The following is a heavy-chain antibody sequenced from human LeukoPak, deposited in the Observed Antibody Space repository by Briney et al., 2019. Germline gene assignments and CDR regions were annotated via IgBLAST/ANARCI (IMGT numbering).Heavy chain of an antibody. CDR3: ARDPSTYYYDSSGYYPPDY. CDR1: GYTFTSYG. Sequence: ALVKVSCTASGYTFTSYGIRWVRQAPGQGLEWMGWISAYNGNTNYAQTLQGRVTMTTDTSTSTAYMELRSLRSDDTAVYYCARDPSTYYYDSSGYYPPDYWGQGTLVTVSS. J-gene: IGHJ4*02. D-gene: IGHD3-22*01. CDR2: ISAYNGNT. V-gene: IGHV1-18*01.